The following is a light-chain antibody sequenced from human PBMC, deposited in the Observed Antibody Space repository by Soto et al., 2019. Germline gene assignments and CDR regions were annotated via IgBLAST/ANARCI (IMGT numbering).Light chain of an antibody. Sequence: EIVLTQSPGTLSLSPGERATLSCRASQSISSSYLAWYQQKPGLAPRLLIYDASSRATGIPDRFSGSGSGTDFTLTISRLEPEDFAVYYCQQYGSSPITFGQGTRLEIK. CDR2: DAS. CDR1: QSISSSY. V-gene: IGKV3D-20*01. CDR3: QQYGSSPIT. J-gene: IGKJ5*01.